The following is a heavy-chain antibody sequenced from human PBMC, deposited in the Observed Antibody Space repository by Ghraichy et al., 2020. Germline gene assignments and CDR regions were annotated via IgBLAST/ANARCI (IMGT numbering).Heavy chain of an antibody. V-gene: IGHV3-23*01. Sequence: GGSLRLSCAASGFTLRNYAMSWVRQAPGKGLEWVSTISGSGGSTYYAYPVKGRFTISRDNSKNTLWLQMNSLRAEDTAVYYCARYPHYGSGGRTHWVDPWGQGTLVTVSS. CDR3: ARYPHYGSGGRTHWVDP. CDR2: ISGSGGST. D-gene: IGHD3-10*01. CDR1: GFTLRNYA. J-gene: IGHJ5*02.